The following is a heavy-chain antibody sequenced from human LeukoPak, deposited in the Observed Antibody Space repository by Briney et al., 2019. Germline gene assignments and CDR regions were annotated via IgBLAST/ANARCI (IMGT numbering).Heavy chain of an antibody. CDR2: INPSGGNT. V-gene: IGHV1-46*01. CDR1: GDTLTELS. Sequence: ASVKVSCKGSGDTLTELSMHWVRQAPGQGLEWMGVINPSGGNTNYAQKFQGRVTMTRDTSTSTVYMELSSLRSEDTAVYYCARANYSDASGYYYVNWFDPWGLGTLVTVSS. CDR3: ARANYSDASGYYYVNWFDP. D-gene: IGHD3-22*01. J-gene: IGHJ5*02.